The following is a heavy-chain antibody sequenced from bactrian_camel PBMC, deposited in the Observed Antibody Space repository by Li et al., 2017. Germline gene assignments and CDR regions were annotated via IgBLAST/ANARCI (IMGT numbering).Heavy chain of an antibody. CDR1: GYTVTPHS. V-gene: IGHV3S53*01. CDR2: FDRDGDT. D-gene: IGHD1*01. CDR3: ATLWRRDGFEDLA. J-gene: IGHJ6*01. Sequence: VQLVESGGGSVNAGGSLRLSCAASGYTVTPHSVGWFRQAPLREREAVAAFDRDGDTRYSDSVKGRFTISRDNAKNTVYLQMNSLKSEDTALYYCATLWRRDGFEDLAWGQGTQVTVS.